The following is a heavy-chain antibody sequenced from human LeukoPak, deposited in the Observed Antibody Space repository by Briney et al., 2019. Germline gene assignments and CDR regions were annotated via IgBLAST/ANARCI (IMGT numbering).Heavy chain of an antibody. CDR1: GFAFSTYG. J-gene: IGHJ6*03. V-gene: IGHV3-30*02. CDR2: IQHDESNK. CDR3: VKELYMDV. Sequence: PGRSLRLSCVASGFAFSTYGMHWVRQAPGKGLQWAAFIQHDESNKYYEDSVKGRFTISRDNSKNTLYLQMNSLRPEDTAVYYCVKELYMDVWGRGTTVTVSS.